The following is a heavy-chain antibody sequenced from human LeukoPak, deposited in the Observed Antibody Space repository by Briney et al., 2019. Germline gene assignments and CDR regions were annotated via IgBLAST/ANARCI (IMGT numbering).Heavy chain of an antibody. J-gene: IGHJ4*02. Sequence: GGSLRLSCAASGFTFSSYSMNWVRQAPGKGLEWVSSISSSSSYIYYADSVKGRFTISRDNAKNSLYLQTNSLRAEDTAVYYCARKPSSGWYAGSVAGGDYWGQGTLVTVSS. D-gene: IGHD6-19*01. V-gene: IGHV3-21*01. CDR3: ARKPSSGWYAGSVAGGDY. CDR1: GFTFSSYS. CDR2: ISSSSSYI.